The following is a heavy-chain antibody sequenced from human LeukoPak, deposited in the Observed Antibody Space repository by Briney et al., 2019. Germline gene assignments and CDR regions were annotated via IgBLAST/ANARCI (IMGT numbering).Heavy chain of an antibody. V-gene: IGHV4-34*01. CDR2: INHSGST. CDR1: GGSFSGYY. Sequence: SETLSLTCAVYGGSFSGYYWSWIRQPPGKGLEWIGEINHSGSTNYNPSLKSRVTISVDTSKNQFSLKLSSVTAADTAVYYCARVYYGSGNELDYWGQGTLVTVSS. D-gene: IGHD3-10*01. J-gene: IGHJ4*02. CDR3: ARVYYGSGNELDY.